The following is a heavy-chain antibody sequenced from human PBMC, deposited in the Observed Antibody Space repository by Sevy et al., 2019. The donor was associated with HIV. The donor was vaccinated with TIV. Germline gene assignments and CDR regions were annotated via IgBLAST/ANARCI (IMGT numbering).Heavy chain of an antibody. D-gene: IGHD5-18*01. V-gene: IGHV3-64*02. CDR3: AREGVGGYSYSLDY. J-gene: IGHJ4*02. Sequence: GGSLRLSCAASGFSFSSYALHWVRQAPGKGLEYVSAISSNGGSTYYADSVKGRFTISRDNSKNTLYLQMGSLRAEDMAVYDCAREGVGGYSYSLDYWGQGTLVTVSS. CDR2: ISSNGGST. CDR1: GFSFSSYA.